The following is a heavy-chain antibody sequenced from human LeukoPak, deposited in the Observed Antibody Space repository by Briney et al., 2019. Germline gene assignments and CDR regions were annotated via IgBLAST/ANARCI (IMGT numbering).Heavy chain of an antibody. J-gene: IGHJ4*02. D-gene: IGHD2-15*01. CDR1: GGSSSGYY. CDR3: ARSGEGTVVVVAATPREYYFDY. CDR2: INHSGST. V-gene: IGHV4-34*01. Sequence: SETLSLTCAVYGGSSSGYYWSWIRQPPGKGLEWIGEINHSGSTNYNPSLKSRVTISVDTSKNQFSLKLSSVTAADTAVYYCARSGEGTVVVVAATPREYYFDYWGQGALVTVSS.